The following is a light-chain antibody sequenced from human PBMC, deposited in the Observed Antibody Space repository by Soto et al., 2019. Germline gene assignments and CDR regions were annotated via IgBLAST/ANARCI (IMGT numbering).Light chain of an antibody. CDR3: TSYAGGNNV. V-gene: IGLV2-8*01. CDR1: SSDVGGYNY. Sequence: QSVLTQPPSASGSPGQSVTISCTGTSSDVGGYNYVSWYQQHPGKVPKLMVYEVNKRPSGVPDRFSVSKSGNTASLTVSGLQAEEEADYYCTSYAGGNNVFGTGTQLTVL. CDR2: EVN. J-gene: IGLJ1*01.